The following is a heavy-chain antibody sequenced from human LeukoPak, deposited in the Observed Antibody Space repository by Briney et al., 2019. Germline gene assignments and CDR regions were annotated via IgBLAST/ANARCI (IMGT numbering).Heavy chain of an antibody. Sequence: GGSLRLSCAASGFTFSDYYMSWIRQAPGKGLEWVSYISSSGSTIYYADSVKGRFTISRDNAKNSLYLQMNSLRAEDTAVYYRARVIVATIIGNYYFDYWGQGTLVTVSS. CDR2: ISSSGSTI. V-gene: IGHV3-11*04. CDR3: ARVIVATIIGNYYFDY. D-gene: IGHD5-12*01. J-gene: IGHJ4*02. CDR1: GFTFSDYY.